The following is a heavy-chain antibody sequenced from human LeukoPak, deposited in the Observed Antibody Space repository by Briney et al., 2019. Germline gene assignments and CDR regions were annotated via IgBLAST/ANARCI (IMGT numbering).Heavy chain of an antibody. J-gene: IGHJ5*02. Sequence: GGSLRLSCAASGFTFSSYSMNWVRQAPGKGLEWVSGISWNSGSIGYADSVKGRFTISRDNAKNSLYLQMNSLRAEDTAVYYCAKDGMHEYDILTGYYFGWFDPWGQGTLVTVSS. D-gene: IGHD3-9*01. CDR1: GFTFSSYS. CDR2: ISWNSGSI. V-gene: IGHV3-48*04. CDR3: AKDGMHEYDILTGYYFGWFDP.